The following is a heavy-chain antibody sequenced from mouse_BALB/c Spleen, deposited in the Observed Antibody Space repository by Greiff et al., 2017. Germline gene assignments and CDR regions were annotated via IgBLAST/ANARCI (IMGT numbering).Heavy chain of an antibody. CDR2: ISTYYGDA. CDR1: GYTFTDYA. V-gene: IGHV1S137*01. Sequence: VKLQQSGAELVRPGVSVKISCKGSGYTFTDYAMHWVKQSHAKSLEWIGVISTYYGDASYNQKFKGKATMTVDKSSSTAYMELARLTSEDSAIYYCERESDFITTATGFAYWGQGTLVTVSA. D-gene: IGHD1-2*01. J-gene: IGHJ3*01. CDR3: ERESDFITTATGFAY.